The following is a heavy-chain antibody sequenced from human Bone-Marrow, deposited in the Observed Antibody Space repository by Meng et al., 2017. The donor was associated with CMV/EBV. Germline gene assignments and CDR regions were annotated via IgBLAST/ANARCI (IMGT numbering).Heavy chain of an antibody. D-gene: IGHD3-10*01. CDR3: ARSLLWFGESQYFQH. CDR1: GFTFSSYW. CDR2: IKQDGSEK. J-gene: IGHJ1*01. V-gene: IGHV3-7*01. Sequence: SGFTFSSYWMSWVRQAPGKGLEWVANIKQDGSEKYYVDSVKGRFTISRDNAKNSLYLQMNNLRAEDTAVYYCARSLLWFGESQYFQHWGQGTLVTVSS.